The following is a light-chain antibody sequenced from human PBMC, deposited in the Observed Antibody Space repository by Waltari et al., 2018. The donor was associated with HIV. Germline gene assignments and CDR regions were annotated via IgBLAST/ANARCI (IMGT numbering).Light chain of an antibody. CDR2: DVS. J-gene: IGLJ2*01. CDR1: SSDVGGYNY. Sequence: QSALTQPASVSGSPGQSITISCTGASSDVGGYNYVYWYQQHPGNAPKLRIYDVSARPSGVSNRFSGAKSGNTASLTISGLQAEDEADYNCCSYAGSSTLLFGGGTKVTVL. V-gene: IGLV2-23*02. CDR3: CSYAGSSTLL.